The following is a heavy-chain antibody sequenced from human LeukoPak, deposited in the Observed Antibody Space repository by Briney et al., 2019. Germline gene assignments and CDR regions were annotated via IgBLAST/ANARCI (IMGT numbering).Heavy chain of an antibody. Sequence: PSHTLSLTCAVYGGSFSGYYWSWIRQPPGKGLEWIGEINHSGSTNYNPSLKSRVTISVDTSKNQFSLKLSSVTAADTAVYYCARLGYCSSTSCLLYYYYYMDVWGKGTTVTVSS. CDR3: ARLGYCSSTSCLLYYYYYMDV. D-gene: IGHD2-2*01. CDR2: INHSGST. J-gene: IGHJ6*03. CDR1: GGSFSGYY. V-gene: IGHV4-34*01.